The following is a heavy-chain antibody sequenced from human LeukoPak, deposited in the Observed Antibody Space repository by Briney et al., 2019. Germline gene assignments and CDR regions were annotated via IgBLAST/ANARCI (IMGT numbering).Heavy chain of an antibody. CDR2: LYYSGST. CDR1: GGSISSDSYY. Sequence: SETLSLTCTVSGGSISSDSYYWGWIRQPPGKGLEWVGSLYYSGSTYYNPSLRSRVTISVDTSKNQFSLKLSSVTAADTAVYYCARGIRRDGYNSGAFDIWGQGTRVTVSS. J-gene: IGHJ3*02. CDR3: ARGIRRDGYNSGAFDI. V-gene: IGHV4-39*07. D-gene: IGHD5-24*01.